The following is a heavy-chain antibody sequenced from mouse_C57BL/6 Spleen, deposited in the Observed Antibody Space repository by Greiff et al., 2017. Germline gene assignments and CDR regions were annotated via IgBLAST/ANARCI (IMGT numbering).Heavy chain of an antibody. CDR3: ARDSDGYFAY. V-gene: IGHV5-4*01. J-gene: IGHJ3*01. D-gene: IGHD2-3*01. CDR1: GFTFSSYA. Sequence: EVKLMESGGGLVKPGGSLKLSCAASGFTFSSYAMSWVRQTPEKRLEWVATISDGGSYTYYPDNVKGRFTISRDNDKNNLYLQMSHLKSEDTAMYYCARDSDGYFAYWGQGTLVTVSA. CDR2: ISDGGSYT.